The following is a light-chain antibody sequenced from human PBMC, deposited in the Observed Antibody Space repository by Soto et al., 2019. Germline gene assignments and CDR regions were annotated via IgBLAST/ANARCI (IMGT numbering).Light chain of an antibody. V-gene: IGKV1-5*01. J-gene: IGKJ1*01. Sequence: DIQMTQSPSTLSASVGDRVTITCRASQTISSFLAWYQHKVGEAPKLLIAEASSLESGVPSRFSGSGSGTEFTLTISRLQPDDVATYYCQHYISFPWTFGQGTKWIS. CDR1: QTISSF. CDR3: QHYISFPWT. CDR2: EAS.